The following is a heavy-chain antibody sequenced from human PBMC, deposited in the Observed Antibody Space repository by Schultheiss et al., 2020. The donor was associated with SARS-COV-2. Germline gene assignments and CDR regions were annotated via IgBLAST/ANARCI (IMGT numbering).Heavy chain of an antibody. CDR2: ISGSGGST. V-gene: IGHV3-23*01. CDR1: GFAFSSYA. J-gene: IGHJ4*02. D-gene: IGHD2-8*01. Sequence: GGSLRLSCAASGFAFSSYALHWVRRAPGKGLEWVSAISGSGGSTYYADSVKGRFTISRDNAKNSLYLHMNSLRAEDTAVYYCAREWGDWGQGTLVTVSS. CDR3: AREWGD.